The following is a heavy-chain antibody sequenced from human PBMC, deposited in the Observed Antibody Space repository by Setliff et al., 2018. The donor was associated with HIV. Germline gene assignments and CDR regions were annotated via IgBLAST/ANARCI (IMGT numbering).Heavy chain of an antibody. D-gene: IGHD2-2*02. CDR2: INPNSGGT. CDR3: VILGLLYPA. CDR1: GYSFSDYY. Sequence: ASVKVSCKASGYSFSDYYIHWVRQAPGQGLEWMGRINPNSGGTNYAQKFQGRVTMTRDTSISTAYMELSRLRSDDTAVYYCVILGLLYPAWGQGTLVTVSS. V-gene: IGHV1-2*06. J-gene: IGHJ4*02.